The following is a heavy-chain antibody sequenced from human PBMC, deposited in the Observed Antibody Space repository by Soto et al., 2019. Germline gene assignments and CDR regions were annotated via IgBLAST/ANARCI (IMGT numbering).Heavy chain of an antibody. Sequence: GASVKVSCKASGYTFTSYGISWVRQAPGQGLEWMGWISAYNGNTNYAQNLQGRVTMTTDTSTSTAYMELRSLRSDDTAVYYCARVLRTGDDYNIGYYYAMDVWGQGTTVTVSS. CDR3: ARVLRTGDDYNIGYYYAMDV. D-gene: IGHD4-4*01. J-gene: IGHJ6*02. CDR2: ISAYNGNT. CDR1: GYTFTSYG. V-gene: IGHV1-18*01.